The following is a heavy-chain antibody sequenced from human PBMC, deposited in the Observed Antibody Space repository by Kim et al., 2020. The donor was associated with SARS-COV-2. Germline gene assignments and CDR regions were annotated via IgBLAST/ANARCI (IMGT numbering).Heavy chain of an antibody. V-gene: IGHV3-53*01. CDR2: IYSGGST. J-gene: IGHJ6*02. Sequence: GGSLRLSCAASGFTVSSNYMSWVRQAPGKGLEWVSVIYSGGSTYYADSVKGRFTISRDNSKNTLYLQMNSLRAEDTAVYYCARDARSSGSYSGYYYYGMDVWGQGTTVTVSS. CDR1: GFTVSSNY. D-gene: IGHD3-10*01. CDR3: ARDARSSGSYSGYYYYGMDV.